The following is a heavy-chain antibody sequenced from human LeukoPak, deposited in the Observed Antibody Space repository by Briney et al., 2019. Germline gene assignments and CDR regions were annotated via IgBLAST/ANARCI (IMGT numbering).Heavy chain of an antibody. D-gene: IGHD6-13*01. Sequence: SETLSLTCTVSGGSIGSNYWTWIRQPAGKGLEWIGRTYASGSTNYNPSLKSRVTMSVDTSKNQFSLKLSSVTAADTAVYYCSIATAGYYFDYWGQGTLVTVSS. CDR3: SIATAGYYFDY. V-gene: IGHV4-4*07. J-gene: IGHJ4*02. CDR2: TYASGST. CDR1: GGSIGSNY.